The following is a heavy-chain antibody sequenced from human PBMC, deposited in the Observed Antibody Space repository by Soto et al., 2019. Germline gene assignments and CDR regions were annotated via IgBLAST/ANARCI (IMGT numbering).Heavy chain of an antibody. CDR1: GGSISSGDYY. CDR2: IYYSGST. D-gene: IGHD3-22*01. V-gene: IGHV4-30-4*01. CDR3: ARDLGDYYDSSGWGY. Sequence: QVQLQESGPGLVKPSQTLSLTCTVSGGSISSGDYYWSWIRQPPGKGLEWIGYIYYSGSTYYNPSIKSRVTVAVDTSKNQFSLKLSSVTAADTAVYYCARDLGDYYDSSGWGYWGQGTLVTVSS. J-gene: IGHJ4*02.